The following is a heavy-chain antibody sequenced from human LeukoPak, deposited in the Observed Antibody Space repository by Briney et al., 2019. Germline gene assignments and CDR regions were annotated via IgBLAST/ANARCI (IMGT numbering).Heavy chain of an antibody. CDR3: ARDPIRTYYYGSGSPHNWFDP. V-gene: IGHV4-39*01. Sequence: PSETLSLTCTVSGGSISSSSYYWGWIRQPPGKGLGWIGSIYYSGSTYYNPSLKSRVTISVDTSKNQFSLKLSSVTAADTAVYYCARDPIRTYYYGSGSPHNWFDPWGQGTLVTVSS. CDR1: GGSISSSSYY. CDR2: IYYSGST. D-gene: IGHD3-10*01. J-gene: IGHJ5*02.